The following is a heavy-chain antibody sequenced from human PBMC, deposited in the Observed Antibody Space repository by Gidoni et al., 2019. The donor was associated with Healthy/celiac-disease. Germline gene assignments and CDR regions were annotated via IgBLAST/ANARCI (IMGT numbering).Heavy chain of an antibody. V-gene: IGHV1-58*02. CDR3: AADDMITFL. J-gene: IGHJ4*02. CDR2: IVVGSGNT. CDR1: GFTFPSPA. Sequence: QMQLVQSGPEVKKPGTSVKVSCKASGFTFPSPAMQWVRQARGQRLEWIGWIVVGSGNTNYAQKFQERVTISRDMSTSTAYMELSSLRSEDTAVYYCAADDMITFLWGQGTLVTVSS. D-gene: IGHD3-16*01.